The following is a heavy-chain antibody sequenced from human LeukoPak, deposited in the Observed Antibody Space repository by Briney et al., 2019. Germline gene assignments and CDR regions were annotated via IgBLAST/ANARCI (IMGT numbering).Heavy chain of an antibody. CDR2: IYHSGST. V-gene: IGHV4-38-2*01. J-gene: IGHJ4*02. CDR3: ARHRGITMVRGVIDYFVY. CDR1: GYSISSGYY. D-gene: IGHD3-10*01. Sequence: SETLSLTCAVSGYSISSGYYWGWIRQPPGKGLEWIGSIYHSGSTYYNPSLKSRVTISVDTSKNQFSLKLSSVTAADTAVYYCARHRGITMVRGVIDYFVYWGQGTLVTVSS.